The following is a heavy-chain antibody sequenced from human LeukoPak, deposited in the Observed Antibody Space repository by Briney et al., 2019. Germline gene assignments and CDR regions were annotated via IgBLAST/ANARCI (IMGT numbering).Heavy chain of an antibody. Sequence: GGSLRLSCAASGFTFSSYEMNWVRQAPGKGLEWVSYISSSSSTIYHADSVEGGFTISRDNAKNSLYLQMISLRAEDTAVYSCAGYCGGDCYHDAFDIWGQGTMVTVSS. CDR3: AGYCGGDCYHDAFDI. D-gene: IGHD2-21*02. CDR1: GFTFSSYE. J-gene: IGHJ3*02. CDR2: ISSSSSTI. V-gene: IGHV3-48*03.